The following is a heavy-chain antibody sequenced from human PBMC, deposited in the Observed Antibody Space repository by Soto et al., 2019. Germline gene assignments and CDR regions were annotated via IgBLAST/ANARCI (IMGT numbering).Heavy chain of an antibody. J-gene: IGHJ4*02. Sequence: SVKVSCKASGFTFTSSAMQWVRQARGQRLEWIGWIVVGSGNTNYAQKFQERVTITRDMSTSTAYMELSSLRSEDTAVYYCAAVLRFLEWSRDYWGQGTLVTVSS. CDR2: IVVGSGNT. CDR1: GFTFTSSA. CDR3: AAVLRFLEWSRDY. D-gene: IGHD3-3*01. V-gene: IGHV1-58*02.